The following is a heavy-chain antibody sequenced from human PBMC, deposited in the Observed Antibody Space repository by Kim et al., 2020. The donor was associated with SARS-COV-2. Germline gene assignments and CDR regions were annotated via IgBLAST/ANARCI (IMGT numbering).Heavy chain of an antibody. Sequence: ASVKVSCKASGYTFTSYAMNWVRQAPGQGLEWMGWINTNTENPTYAQGFTGRFVFSLDTSVSTAYLQISSLKAEDTAVYYCARGLGTMVRGVTEDYYYYMDVWGKETTVTVSS. V-gene: IGHV7-4-1*02. D-gene: IGHD3-10*01. CDR1: GYTFTSYA. CDR2: INTNTENP. CDR3: ARGLGTMVRGVTEDYYYYMDV. J-gene: IGHJ6*03.